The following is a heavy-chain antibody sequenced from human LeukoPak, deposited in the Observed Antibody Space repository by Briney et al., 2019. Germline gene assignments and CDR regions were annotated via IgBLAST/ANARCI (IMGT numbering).Heavy chain of an antibody. CDR1: GFTFSSYG. CDR2: ISYDGSNK. D-gene: IGHD3-3*01. CDR3: AKDRFDY. Sequence: GGSLRLSCAASGFTFSSYGMHWVRQAPGKGLEWVAVISYDGSNKYYADSVKGRFTISRDNSKNTPYLQMNSLRAEDTAVYYCAKDRFDYWGQGTLVTVSS. J-gene: IGHJ4*02. V-gene: IGHV3-30*18.